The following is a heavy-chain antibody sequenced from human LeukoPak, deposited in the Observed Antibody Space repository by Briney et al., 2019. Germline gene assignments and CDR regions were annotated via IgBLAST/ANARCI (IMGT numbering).Heavy chain of an antibody. D-gene: IGHD2-15*01. CDR3: ARDRRYCSGGSCYSSLPCAY. J-gene: IGHJ4*02. CDR2: LYSGGTT. CDR1: GFTVSSNY. V-gene: IGHV3-66*01. Sequence: PGGSLRLSCAASGFTVSSNYMSWVRQAPGKGLEWVSILYSGGTTYYADSVKGRFTISRDNSKNTLYLQMNSLRAEDTAVYYCARDRRYCSGGSCYSSLPCAYWGQGALVTVSS.